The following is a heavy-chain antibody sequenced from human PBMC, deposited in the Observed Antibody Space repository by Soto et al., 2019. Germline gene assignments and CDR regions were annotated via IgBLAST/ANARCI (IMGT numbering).Heavy chain of an antibody. CDR1: GFTFSSYA. CDR2: ISYDGSNK. Sequence: SLRLSCAASGFTFSSYAMHWVRQAPGKGLEWVAVISYDGSNKYYADSVKGRFTISRDNSKNTLYLQMNSLRAEDTAVYYCARDQWFGESSRVYYYGMDVWGQGTTVTVSS. V-gene: IGHV3-30-3*01. J-gene: IGHJ6*02. D-gene: IGHD3-10*01. CDR3: ARDQWFGESSRVYYYGMDV.